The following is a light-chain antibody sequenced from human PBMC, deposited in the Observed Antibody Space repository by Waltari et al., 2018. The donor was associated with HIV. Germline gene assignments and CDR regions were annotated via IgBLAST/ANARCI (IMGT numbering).Light chain of an antibody. J-gene: IGKJ2*03. CDR2: WAS. CDR3: QQYYSTPHS. V-gene: IGKV4-1*01. CDR1: QSVLYSSNNKNY. Sequence: DIVMTQSPDSLAVSLGERATINCKSRQSVLYSSNNKNYLAWYQQKPGQPPKLLIYWASTRESGVPDRFSGSGSGTDFTLTISSLQAEDVAVYYGQQYYSTPHSFGQGTKLESK.